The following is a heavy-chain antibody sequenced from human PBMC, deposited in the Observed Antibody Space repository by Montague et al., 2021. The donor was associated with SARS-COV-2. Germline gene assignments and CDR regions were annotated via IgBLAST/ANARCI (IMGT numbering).Heavy chain of an antibody. CDR3: ARGYCSSTTGYRSLHY. V-gene: IGHV4-34*01. J-gene: IGHJ4*02. D-gene: IGHD2-2*01. CDR2: INHSGGV. CDR1: RGSFSGYY. Sequence: SETLSLTCTVHRGSFSGYYWTWIRQPPGKGLEWIGEINHSGGVNXXPSPKSRVTISVDTSKNHFSLKLRSVTAADTAIYYCARGYCSSTTGYRSLHYWGQGTLVAVSS.